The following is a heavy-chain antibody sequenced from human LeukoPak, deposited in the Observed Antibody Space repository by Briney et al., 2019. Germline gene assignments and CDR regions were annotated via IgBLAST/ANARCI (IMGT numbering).Heavy chain of an antibody. D-gene: IGHD5-12*01. V-gene: IGHV3-66*01. Sequence: GGSLRLSCAASGFTVSSNYMSWVRQAPGKGLEWVSVIYSGGSTYYADSVKGRFTISRDNPKNTLYLQMNSLRAEDTAVYYCARWVDIVATTNPLTVSYFDYWGRGTLVTVSS. CDR3: ARWVDIVATTNPLTVSYFDY. CDR1: GFTVSSNY. J-gene: IGHJ4*02. CDR2: IYSGGST.